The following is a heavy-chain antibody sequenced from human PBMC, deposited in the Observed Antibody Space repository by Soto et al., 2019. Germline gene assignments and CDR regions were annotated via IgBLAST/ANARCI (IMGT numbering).Heavy chain of an antibody. J-gene: IGHJ6*02. V-gene: IGHV3-9*01. Sequence: EVQLVESGGDLVQPGRSLRLSCAASGFSFDEYGMHWVRQAPGKGLEWVSGISWNSGTIGYADSVKGRFSISRDNAKKSLYLQMNSLRAEDRALYYCAKSKGGTANGMDVWGQGTTVIVSS. CDR2: ISWNSGTI. D-gene: IGHD2-21*02. CDR1: GFSFDEYG. CDR3: AKSKGGTANGMDV.